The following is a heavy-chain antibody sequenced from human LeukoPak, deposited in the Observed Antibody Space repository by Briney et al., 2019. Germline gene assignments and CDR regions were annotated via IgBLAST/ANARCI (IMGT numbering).Heavy chain of an antibody. D-gene: IGHD6-13*01. J-gene: IGHJ4*02. CDR3: ARGYSSNWYPDY. CDR1: GFTFSTHG. V-gene: IGHV3-23*01. Sequence: GGSLRLSCAASGFTFSTHGMSWVRQAPGKGLEWVSAISDNGGATRYADSVKGRFTISRDNSKNTLYLQMNSLRAEDTAVYFCARGYSSNWYPDYWGQGTLVTVSS. CDR2: ISDNGGAT.